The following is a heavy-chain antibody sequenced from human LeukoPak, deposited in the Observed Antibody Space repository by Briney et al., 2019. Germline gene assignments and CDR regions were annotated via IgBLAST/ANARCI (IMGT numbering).Heavy chain of an antibody. V-gene: IGHV3-21*04. J-gene: IGHJ4*02. CDR1: GFTFSTYS. Sequence: GGSLRLSCAASGFTFSTYSLNWVRQAPGKGLEWVSSISGTSTYIYYGDSVKGRFTISRDNAKNTLYLQMNSLRAEDTAVYYCARGVANYYDSSGYQNWGQGTLVTVSS. CDR3: ARGVANYYDSSGYQN. CDR2: ISGTSTYI. D-gene: IGHD3-22*01.